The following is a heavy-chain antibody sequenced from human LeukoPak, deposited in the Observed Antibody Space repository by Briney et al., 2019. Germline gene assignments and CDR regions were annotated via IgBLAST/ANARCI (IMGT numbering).Heavy chain of an antibody. V-gene: IGHV4-59*01. Sequence: SETLSLTCTVSGGSISSYYWSWIRQPPGKGLEWIGYIYYSGSTNYNPSLKSRVTISVDTSKNQFSLKLSSVTAADTAVYYCARDTRITGTTIRDDAFDIWGQGTMVTVSS. CDR2: IYYSGST. CDR1: GGSISSYY. D-gene: IGHD1-20*01. J-gene: IGHJ3*02. CDR3: ARDTRITGTTIRDDAFDI.